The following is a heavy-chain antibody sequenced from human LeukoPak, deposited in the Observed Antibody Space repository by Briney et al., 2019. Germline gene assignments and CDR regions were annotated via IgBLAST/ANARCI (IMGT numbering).Heavy chain of an antibody. CDR1: GGSISMSSYN. Sequence: SETLSLTCTVSGGSISMSSYNWGWIRQPPGRGLEWIGNIHYSGSTYYNPSLESRVTISVDTSKNQFSLKLNSVTVADTAVYYCARRGSSGHYMDVWGKGTTVTVSS. V-gene: IGHV4-39*01. CDR2: IHYSGST. J-gene: IGHJ6*03. CDR3: ARRGSSGHYMDV. D-gene: IGHD6-19*01.